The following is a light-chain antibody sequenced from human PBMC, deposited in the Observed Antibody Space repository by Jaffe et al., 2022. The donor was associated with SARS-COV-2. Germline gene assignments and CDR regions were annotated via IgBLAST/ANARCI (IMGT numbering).Light chain of an antibody. CDR2: SAS. CDR3: LQSHSPPWT. Sequence: DIQMTQSPSSLSASVGDRVTITCRASQSVSTYLTWYQHIPGKAPKLLIYSASTLQSGVPSRFSGSGSGTDFTLTISSLQPEDFATYYCLQSHSPPWTFGPGTKVEI. V-gene: IGKV1-39*01. J-gene: IGKJ1*01. CDR1: QSVSTY.